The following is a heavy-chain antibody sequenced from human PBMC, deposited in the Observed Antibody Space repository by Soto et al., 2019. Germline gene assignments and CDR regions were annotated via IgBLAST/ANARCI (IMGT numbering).Heavy chain of an antibody. D-gene: IGHD1-26*01. Sequence: GXSAQVSCRASGYTFTSYYMHWVRQAPGQGLEWMGIINPSGSSTSYAQKFQGRVTMTRDTSTSTVYMELSSLRSEDTAVYYCARDNSGSYSFDYWGQGTLVTVSS. J-gene: IGHJ4*02. CDR3: ARDNSGSYSFDY. CDR1: GYTFTSYY. CDR2: INPSGSST. V-gene: IGHV1-46*01.